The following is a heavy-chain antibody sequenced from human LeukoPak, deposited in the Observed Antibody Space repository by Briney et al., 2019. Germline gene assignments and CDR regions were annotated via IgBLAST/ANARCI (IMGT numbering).Heavy chain of an antibody. D-gene: IGHD6-19*01. CDR3: AKDRRRFSSGWFRDWFDP. CDR2: ISAYNGNT. J-gene: IGHJ5*02. CDR1: GYTFTSYD. Sequence: ASVKVSCKASGYTFTSYDISWVRQAPGQGLEWMGWISAYNGNTNYAQKLQGRVTMTTDTSTSTAYMELRSLRSDDTAVYYCAKDRRRFSSGWFRDWFDPWGQGTLVIVSS. V-gene: IGHV1-18*01.